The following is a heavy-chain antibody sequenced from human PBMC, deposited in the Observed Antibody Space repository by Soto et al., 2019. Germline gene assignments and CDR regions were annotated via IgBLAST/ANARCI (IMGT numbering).Heavy chain of an antibody. J-gene: IGHJ6*02. Sequence: GGSLRLSCAASGFTFSSYAMHWVRQAPGKGLEWVAVISYDGSNKYYADSVKGRFTISRDNSKNTLYLQMNSLRAEDTAVYYCARYGSDGGMDVWGQGTTVTVSS. D-gene: IGHD3-10*01. V-gene: IGHV3-30-3*01. CDR3: ARYGSDGGMDV. CDR2: ISYDGSNK. CDR1: GFTFSSYA.